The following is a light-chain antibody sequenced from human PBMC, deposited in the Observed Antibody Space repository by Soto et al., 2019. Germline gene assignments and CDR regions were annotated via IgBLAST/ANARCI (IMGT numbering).Light chain of an antibody. J-gene: IGKJ1*01. CDR2: GAS. Sequence: ETASRHFPCTLPMFLRERAILSCRTSQSVSNHYLAWYQQKPGRAPRLLIYGASSRATGIPDRFSGSGSGTDFTLSISRLEPEDFAVYYCQQYSSLWTFGQGTKVDIK. V-gene: IGKV3-20*01. CDR3: QQYSSLWT. CDR1: QSVSNHY.